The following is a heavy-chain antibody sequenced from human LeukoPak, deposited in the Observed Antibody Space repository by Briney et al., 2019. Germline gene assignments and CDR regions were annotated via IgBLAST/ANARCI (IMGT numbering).Heavy chain of an antibody. D-gene: IGHD3-10*01. Sequence: GASVKVSCKASGYTFTSYGISWVRQAPGQGLEWMGWISAYNGNTNYAQKLQGRVTMTTDTSTSTAYMELRSLRSDDTAVYYCARLKMGTYGSLNWFDPWGQGTLVTVSS. CDR3: ARLKMGTYGSLNWFDP. CDR1: GYTFTSYG. V-gene: IGHV1-18*01. CDR2: ISAYNGNT. J-gene: IGHJ5*02.